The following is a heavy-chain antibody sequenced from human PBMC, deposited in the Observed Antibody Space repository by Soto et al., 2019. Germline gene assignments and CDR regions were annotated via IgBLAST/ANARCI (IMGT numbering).Heavy chain of an antibody. CDR3: VGEVGFQLIY. CDR1: GFTFSSYA. Sequence: GGSLRLSCAASGFTFSSYAMSWVRQAPGKGLEWVSSVSGSSGSTYYADSVKGRFTISRDNAKNSLYLQMNSLRGEDTAVYFCVGEVGFQLIYWGQGTLVTVSS. V-gene: IGHV3-21*01. CDR2: VSGSSGST. J-gene: IGHJ4*02. D-gene: IGHD2-2*01.